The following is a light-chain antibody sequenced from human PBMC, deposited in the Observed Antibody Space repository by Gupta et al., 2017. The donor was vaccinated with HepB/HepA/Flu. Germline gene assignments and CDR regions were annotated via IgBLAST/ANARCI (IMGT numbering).Light chain of an antibody. J-gene: IGKJ4*01. V-gene: IGKV3-11*01. CDR1: QSVSSY. Sequence: EIVLTQSPATLSLSPGERATLSCRASQSVSSYLAWYQQKPGQAPRLLIYEAYNRATGIPARFSGSGSGTDFTLTISSLEPEDFAVYYCQQRSNWPPLTFGGGTKVEIK. CDR3: QQRSNWPPLT. CDR2: EAY.